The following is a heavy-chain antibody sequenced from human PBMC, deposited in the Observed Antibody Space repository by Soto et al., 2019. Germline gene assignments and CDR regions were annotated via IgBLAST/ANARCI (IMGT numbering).Heavy chain of an antibody. CDR1: GDSVSSNSAA. J-gene: IGHJ6*02. CDR3: ARDLVVVAATISGYYYYGMDV. Sequence: SQTLSLTCAISGDSVSSNSAAWNWIRQSPSRGLEWLGRTYYRSKWYNDYAVSVKSRITINPDTSKNQFSLQLNSVTPEDTAVYYCARDLVVVAATISGYYYYGMDVWGQGTTVTVSS. V-gene: IGHV6-1*01. D-gene: IGHD2-15*01. CDR2: TYYRSKWYN.